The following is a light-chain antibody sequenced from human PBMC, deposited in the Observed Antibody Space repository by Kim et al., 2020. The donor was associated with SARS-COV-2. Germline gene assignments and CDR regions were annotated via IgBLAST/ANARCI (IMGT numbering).Light chain of an antibody. Sequence: SVVPGERATLSCRASQGVGTNLAWYQQKPGQAPRLLIYGAFNRATDIPARFSGDWSGTGFTLTISSLQSEDFAVYYCQQYNNGPYTFGQGTKLEI. V-gene: IGKV3-15*01. CDR2: GAF. J-gene: IGKJ2*01. CDR3: QQYNNGPYT. CDR1: QGVGTN.